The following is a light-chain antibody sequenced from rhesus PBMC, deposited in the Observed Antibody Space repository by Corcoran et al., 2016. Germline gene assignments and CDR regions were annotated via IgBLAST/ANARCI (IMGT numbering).Light chain of an antibody. CDR3: QQSSNLWT. CDR2: GAS. CDR1: QSVGSY. J-gene: IGKJ1*01. Sequence: ETVVTQSPATLALSPGERATLSCRASQSVGSYLAWYQQKPGQAPRLLIYGASSRATGIPERFSGSGSGTDFTLTSSSLEPEDVGVYYCQQSSNLWTFGQGTKVEIK. V-gene: IGKV3-24*04.